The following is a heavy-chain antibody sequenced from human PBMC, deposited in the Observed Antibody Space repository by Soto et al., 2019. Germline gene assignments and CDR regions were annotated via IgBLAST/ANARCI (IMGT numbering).Heavy chain of an antibody. Sequence: PWWSLRLSCLASVFTCSSYAMSWVRQAPGKGLDWVSVISGSGGITYSADSVKGRFTISRDNSKNILYLQMNSLRAEDTAVYYCAKGITDTGGYYYYSMDVWGQGTAVTVS. CDR3: AKGITDTGGYYYYSMDV. CDR2: ISGSGGIT. V-gene: IGHV3-23*01. CDR1: VFTCSSYA. J-gene: IGHJ6*02. D-gene: IGHD3-16*01.